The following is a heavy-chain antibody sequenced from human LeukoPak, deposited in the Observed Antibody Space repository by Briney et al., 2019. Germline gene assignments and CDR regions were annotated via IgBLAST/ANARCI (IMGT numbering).Heavy chain of an antibody. CDR3: ARAYDSSGYRFDY. CDR2: IYYSGST. CDR1: GGSISSSSYY. D-gene: IGHD3-22*01. Sequence: PSETLSLTCTVSGGSISSSSYYWGWIRQPPGKGLEWIGYIYYSGSTNYNPSLKSRVTISVDTSKNQFSLKLSSVTAADTAVYYCARAYDSSGYRFDYWGQGTLVTVSS. J-gene: IGHJ4*02. V-gene: IGHV4-61*05.